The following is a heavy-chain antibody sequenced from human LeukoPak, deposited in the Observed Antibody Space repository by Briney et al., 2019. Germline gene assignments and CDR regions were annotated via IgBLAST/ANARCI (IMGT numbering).Heavy chain of an antibody. V-gene: IGHV3-7*03. D-gene: IGHD3/OR15-3a*01. J-gene: IGHJ4*02. CDR2: IKQDGSER. CDR3: ARGTGYYVY. Sequence: QAGGSLRLSCAASGFTFSSSWMSRVRQAPGGGLEWVATIKQDGSERYYVDSVKGRFTISRDNADNSLYLQMNSLRAEDTAVYFCARGTGYYVYWGQGTLVTVSS. CDR1: GFTFSSSW.